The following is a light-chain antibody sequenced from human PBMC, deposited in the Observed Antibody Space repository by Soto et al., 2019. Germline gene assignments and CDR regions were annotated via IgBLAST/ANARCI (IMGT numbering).Light chain of an antibody. Sequence: DVQMTQSPFTLSASVGDRVTITCRTSQSINRCLAWYQQKPGKGPTLLIYDASSLESGVPSRFSGSGSETDFTLTISSLQPDDFATEYCQQYNHYSGLTFGGGTKGEIK. V-gene: IGKV1-5*01. CDR1: QSINRC. CDR2: DAS. J-gene: IGKJ4*01. CDR3: QQYNHYSGLT.